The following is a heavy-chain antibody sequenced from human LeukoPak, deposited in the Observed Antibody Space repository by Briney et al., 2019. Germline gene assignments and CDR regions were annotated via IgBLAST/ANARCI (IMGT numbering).Heavy chain of an antibody. D-gene: IGHD1-26*01. CDR2: FDPEDGET. CDR1: GYTLTELS. V-gene: IGHV1-24*01. Sequence: GASVKVSCKVSGYTLTELSMHWVRQAPGKGLEWMGGFDPEDGETIYAQKFQGRVTMTEDTSTDTAYMELSRLRSDDTAVYYCARDSGSYYGIDYWGQGTLVTVSS. J-gene: IGHJ4*02. CDR3: ARDSGSYYGIDY.